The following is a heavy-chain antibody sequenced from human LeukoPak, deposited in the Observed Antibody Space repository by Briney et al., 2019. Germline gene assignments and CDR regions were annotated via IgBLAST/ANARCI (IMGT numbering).Heavy chain of an antibody. CDR3: ARLDRETYCSSTSCYVY. CDR2: IRYDGSNK. D-gene: IGHD2-2*01. V-gene: IGHV3-30*02. Sequence: GGSLRLSCAASGFTFSSYGMHWVRQAPGKGLEWVAFIRYDGSNKYYADSVKGRFTISRDNSKNTLYLQMNSLRAEDTAVYYCARLDRETYCSSTSCYVYWGQGTLVTVSS. CDR1: GFTFSSYG. J-gene: IGHJ4*02.